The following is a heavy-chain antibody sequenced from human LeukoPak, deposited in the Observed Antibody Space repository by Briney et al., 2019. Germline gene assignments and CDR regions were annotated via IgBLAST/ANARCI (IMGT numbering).Heavy chain of an antibody. CDR1: GFTFSNYA. Sequence: SGGSLRLSCAASGFTFSNYAMSWVRQAPGKGLEWVSAISGSGGSTYYADSVKGRFTISRDNSKNTLNLQMNSLRAEDTAIYYCAKDRTVGASYWYFDLWGRGTLVTVSS. V-gene: IGHV3-23*01. J-gene: IGHJ2*01. D-gene: IGHD1-26*01. CDR2: ISGSGGST. CDR3: AKDRTVGASYWYFDL.